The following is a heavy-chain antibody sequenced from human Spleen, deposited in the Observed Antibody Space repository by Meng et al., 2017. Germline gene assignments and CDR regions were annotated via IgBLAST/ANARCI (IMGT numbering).Heavy chain of an antibody. CDR2: INTNTGHT. V-gene: IGHV7-4-1*02. J-gene: IGHJ4*02. CDR3: ARVEKWNYGFDY. CDR1: GYLSTTYG. Sequence: VECGAGLKQPGGSVKVSCKASGYLSTTYGLTWVRQAPGQGLEWLGWINTNTGHTTYAQGFTGRFVFSLDTSVNTAYLQINSLKADDTAVYYCARVEKWNYGFDYWGQGTLVTVSS. D-gene: IGHD1-7*01.